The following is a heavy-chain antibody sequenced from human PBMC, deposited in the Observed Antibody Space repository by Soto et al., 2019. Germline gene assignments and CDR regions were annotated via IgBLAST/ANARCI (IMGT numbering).Heavy chain of an antibody. CDR1: GYTFTSYY. CDR3: AREAVHYYHAFDI. V-gene: IGHV1-46*01. CDR2: INPSGGST. D-gene: IGHD3-22*01. Sequence: QVQLVQSGAEVKKPGASVKVSCKASGYTFTSYYMHWVRQAPGQGLEWMGIINPSGGSTSYAQKFQGRVTMTRDTSTSTVYMEMSSLRSEDTAVYYCAREAVHYYHAFDIWGQGTMVTVSS. J-gene: IGHJ3*02.